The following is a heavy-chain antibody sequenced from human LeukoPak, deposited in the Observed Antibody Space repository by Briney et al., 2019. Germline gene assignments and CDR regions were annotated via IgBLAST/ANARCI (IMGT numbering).Heavy chain of an antibody. CDR1: GGSFSGYY. CDR3: ARAGGYYYDSSGHRVKADFDY. CDR2: INHSGST. J-gene: IGHJ4*02. D-gene: IGHD3-22*01. V-gene: IGHV4-34*01. Sequence: PSETLSLTCGVYGGSFSGYYWSWIRQPPGKGLEWIGEINHSGSTNYNPSLKSRVTISVDTSKNQFSLKLSSVTAADTAVYYCARAGGYYYDSSGHRVKADFDYWGQGTLVTVSS.